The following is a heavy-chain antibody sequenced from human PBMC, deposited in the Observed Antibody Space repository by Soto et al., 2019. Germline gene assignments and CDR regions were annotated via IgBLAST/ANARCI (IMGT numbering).Heavy chain of an antibody. J-gene: IGHJ6*03. Sequence: SETLSLTCTVSGGSISSGGYYWSWIRQHPGKGLEWIGYIYYSGSTYYNPSLKIRVTISVDTSKNQFSLKLSSVTAADTAVYYCARDRPFYYFLSGYLWGDYYYYYYMDVWGKGTTVTVS. CDR2: IYYSGST. CDR1: GGSISSGGYY. D-gene: IGHD3-3*01. V-gene: IGHV4-31*03. CDR3: ARDRPFYYFLSGYLWGDYYYYYYMDV.